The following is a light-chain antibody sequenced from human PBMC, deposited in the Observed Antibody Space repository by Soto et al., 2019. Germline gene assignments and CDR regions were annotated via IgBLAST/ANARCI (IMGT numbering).Light chain of an antibody. V-gene: IGKV3-20*01. CDR1: QSLSSNY. CDR2: GAS. CDR3: QHYNSYSEA. J-gene: IGKJ1*01. Sequence: EIVLTQPPGTLSFSPGEGATLSCRASQSLSSNYLAWYQQKSGQAPRLLIYGASTRATGIPARFSGSGSGTEFTLTISSLQPDYFATYYCQHYNSYSEAFGQGTKVDVK.